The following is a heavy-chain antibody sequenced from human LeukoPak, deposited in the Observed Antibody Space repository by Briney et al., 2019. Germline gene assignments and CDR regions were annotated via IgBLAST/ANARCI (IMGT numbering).Heavy chain of an antibody. CDR3: ARLPSSSWYNKHLWFDP. D-gene: IGHD6-13*01. V-gene: IGHV4-4*02. J-gene: IGHJ5*02. Sequence: SETLSLTCAVSGGSISSSNWWSWVRQPPGKGLEWIGEIYHSGSTNYNPSLKSRVTISVDKSKNQFSLKLSSVTAADTAVYYCARLPSSSWYNKHLWFDPWGQGTLVTVSS. CDR2: IYHSGST. CDR1: GGSISSSNW.